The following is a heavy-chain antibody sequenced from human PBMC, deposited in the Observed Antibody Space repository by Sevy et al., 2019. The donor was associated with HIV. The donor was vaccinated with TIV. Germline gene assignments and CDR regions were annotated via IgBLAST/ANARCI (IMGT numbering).Heavy chain of an antibody. CDR2: IRPDGSDK. J-gene: IGHJ4*02. CDR3: ARGVWLDC. V-gene: IGHV3-7*01. Sequence: GGSLRLSCAASGFTFSPYWMTWVRQAPGKGLEWVANIRPDGSDKYYVDSVKGRFTISRDNAKNSLYLQMNSLRADDTAMYYFARGVWLDCWGQGALVTVSS. D-gene: IGHD2-21*01. CDR1: GFTFSPYW.